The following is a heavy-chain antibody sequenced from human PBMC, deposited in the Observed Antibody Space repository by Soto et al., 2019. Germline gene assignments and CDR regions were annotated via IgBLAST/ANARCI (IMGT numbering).Heavy chain of an antibody. J-gene: IGHJ6*02. Sequence: EVQLVESGGGLIQPGGSLRLSCAASGFTVSSNYMSWVRQAPGKGLEWVSVIYSGGSTYDADSVKGRFTISRDNSKNTLYLQMNSLRAEDTAVYYCVTHSSSHPKYYYYGMDVWGQGTTVTVSS. D-gene: IGHD6-13*01. CDR1: GFTVSSNY. V-gene: IGHV3-53*01. CDR2: IYSGGST. CDR3: VTHSSSHPKYYYYGMDV.